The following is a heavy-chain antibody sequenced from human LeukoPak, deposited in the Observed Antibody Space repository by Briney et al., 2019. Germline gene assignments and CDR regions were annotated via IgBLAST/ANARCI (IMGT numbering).Heavy chain of an antibody. D-gene: IGHD3-9*01. CDR2: ISSSSSYI. CDR1: GLTFSSSW. J-gene: IGHJ4*02. Sequence: GGSLRLSCAVSGLTFSSSWMDWVRQAPGKGLEWVSSISSSSSYIYYADSVKGRFTISRDNAKNSLYLQMNSLRAEDTAVYYCARSPLRYFDWLSTEYFDYWGQGTLVTVSS. V-gene: IGHV3-21*01. CDR3: ARSPLRYFDWLSTEYFDY.